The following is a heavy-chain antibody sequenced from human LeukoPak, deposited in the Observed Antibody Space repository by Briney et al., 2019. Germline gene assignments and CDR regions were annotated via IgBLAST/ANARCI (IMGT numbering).Heavy chain of an antibody. CDR3: ARDVMYSSGWYGGFDY. J-gene: IGHJ4*02. V-gene: IGHV3-23*01. CDR1: GFTFSSYA. D-gene: IGHD6-19*01. Sequence: GGSLRLSCAASGFTFSSYAMSWVRQAPGKGLEWVSAIGGSGGSTYYADSVKGRFTISRDNAKNSLYLQMNSLRAEDTAVYYCARDVMYSSGWYGGFDYWGQGTLVTVSS. CDR2: IGGSGGST.